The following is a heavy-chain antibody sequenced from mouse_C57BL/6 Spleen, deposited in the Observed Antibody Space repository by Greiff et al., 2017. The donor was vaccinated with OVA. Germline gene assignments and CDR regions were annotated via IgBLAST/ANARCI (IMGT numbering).Heavy chain of an antibody. CDR1: GFNIKDDY. CDR2: IDPENGDT. J-gene: IGHJ3*01. V-gene: IGHV14-4*01. CDR3: TTLLSGGFAY. D-gene: IGHD1-1*01. Sequence: VQLQQSGAELVRPGASVKLSCTASGFNIKDDYMHWVKQRPEQGLEWIGWIDPENGDTESASKFQGKATITADTSSNTAYLQLSSLTSEDTAVYYCTTLLSGGFAYWGQGTLVTVSA.